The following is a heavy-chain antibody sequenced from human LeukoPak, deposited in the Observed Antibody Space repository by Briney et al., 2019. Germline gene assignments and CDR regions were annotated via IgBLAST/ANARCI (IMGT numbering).Heavy chain of an antibody. CDR2: ISSSGSTI. CDR3: AVYPAAPHNFDY. D-gene: IGHD2-2*01. CDR1: GFTFSSYE. J-gene: IGHJ4*02. V-gene: IGHV3-48*03. Sequence: QPGGSLRLSCAASGFTFSSYEMNWVRQAPGKGLEWVSYISSSGSTIYYADSVKGRFTISRDNAKNSLYLQMNSLRAEDTAVYYCAVYPAAPHNFDYWGQGTLVTVSS.